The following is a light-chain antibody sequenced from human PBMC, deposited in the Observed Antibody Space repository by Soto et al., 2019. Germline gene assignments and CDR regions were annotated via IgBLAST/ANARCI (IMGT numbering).Light chain of an antibody. J-gene: IGKJ4*01. CDR3: QQYNSWPLT. CDR2: GAS. V-gene: IGKV3-15*01. Sequence: EIVMTQSPATPSVSPGERATLSCRASQSVSSKLAWYQQKPGQAPRLLIYGASTRATGIPTRFSGSGSGTEFTLTISSLQSEDFAVYSCQQYNSWPLTFGAGTKVDIK. CDR1: QSVSSK.